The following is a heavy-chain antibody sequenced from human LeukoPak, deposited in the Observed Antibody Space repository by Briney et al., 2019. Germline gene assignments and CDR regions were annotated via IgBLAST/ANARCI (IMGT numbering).Heavy chain of an antibody. CDR1: GFTFSSYW. V-gene: IGHV3-7*01. CDR2: IRQDGSEK. J-gene: IGHJ4*02. CDR3: ARLADYDSSGYFDY. Sequence: GGSLRLSCAASGFTFSSYWMIWVRQAPGKGLEWVANIRQDGSEKYYVASVRGRFTISRDNAKNSLYPQMNSLRREDTAVYYCARLADYDSSGYFDYWGQGTLVTVSS. D-gene: IGHD3-22*01.